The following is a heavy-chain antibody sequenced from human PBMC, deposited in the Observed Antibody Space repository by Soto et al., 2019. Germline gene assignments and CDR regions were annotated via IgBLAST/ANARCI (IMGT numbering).Heavy chain of an antibody. Sequence: SETLSLTCTVSGASISRYYWSWIRQSPGKGLEWIGYLYNTGSTIYNPSLKSRVTISVDTSKNQFSLKLSSVTAADTAVYYCARVRGVVPAAIDYWGQGTLVTVSS. CDR2: LYNTGST. CDR1: GASISRYY. D-gene: IGHD2-2*01. J-gene: IGHJ4*02. CDR3: ARVRGVVPAAIDY. V-gene: IGHV4-59*12.